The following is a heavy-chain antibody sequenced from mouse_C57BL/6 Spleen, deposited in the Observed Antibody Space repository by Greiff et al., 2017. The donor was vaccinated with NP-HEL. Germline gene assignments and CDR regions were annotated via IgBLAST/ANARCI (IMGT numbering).Heavy chain of an antibody. CDR2: INPSTGGT. CDR1: GYSFTGYY. Sequence: EVQLQQSGPELVKPGASVKISCKASGYSFTGYYMNWVKQSPEKSLEWIGEINPSTGGTTYNQKFKAKATLTVDKSSSTAYMQLKSLTSEDSAVYYCAILKGLGYGSRIAMDYWGQGTSVTVSS. V-gene: IGHV1-42*01. D-gene: IGHD1-1*01. J-gene: IGHJ4*01. CDR3: AILKGLGYGSRIAMDY.